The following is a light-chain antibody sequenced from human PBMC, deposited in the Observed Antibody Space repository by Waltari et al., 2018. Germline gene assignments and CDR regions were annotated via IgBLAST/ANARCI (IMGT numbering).Light chain of an antibody. Sequence: DIQMNQSPSTLSASVGDRVTITCRDSQSPSNWLAWYQQKPGKAPKVLIYKASTLESGVPSRFSGSGSVTEFTLTISSLQPDDFATYYCQQYRNLWTFGQGTKVEIK. CDR2: KAS. CDR1: QSPSNW. J-gene: IGKJ1*01. V-gene: IGKV1-5*03. CDR3: QQYRNLWT.